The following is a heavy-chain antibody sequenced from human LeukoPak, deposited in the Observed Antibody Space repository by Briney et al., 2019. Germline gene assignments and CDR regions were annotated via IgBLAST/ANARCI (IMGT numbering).Heavy chain of an antibody. CDR3: ARGLRYYGSDWFDP. D-gene: IGHD3-10*01. CDR2: MNPNSGNT. Sequence: ASVKVSCKASGYTFTSYDINWVRQATGQGLEWMGWMNPNSGNTGYAQKFQGRVTMTRNTSISTAHMELSSLRSEDTAVYYCARGLRYYGSDWFDPWGQGTLVTVSS. V-gene: IGHV1-8*01. CDR1: GYTFTSYD. J-gene: IGHJ5*02.